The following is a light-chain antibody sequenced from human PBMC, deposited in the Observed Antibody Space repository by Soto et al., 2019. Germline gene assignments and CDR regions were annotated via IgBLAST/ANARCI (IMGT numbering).Light chain of an antibody. CDR1: NSDVGDYNY. V-gene: IGLV2-14*01. Sequence: QSVLPQPASVSGSPGQSITISCTGTNSDVGDYNYVSWYQQHPGKAPKLMIYDVSDRPSGVSNRFSGSKSGNTASLTISGLQAEDEADYYCSSYTSSSTLVFGTGTKVTVL. CDR2: DVS. J-gene: IGLJ1*01. CDR3: SSYTSSSTLV.